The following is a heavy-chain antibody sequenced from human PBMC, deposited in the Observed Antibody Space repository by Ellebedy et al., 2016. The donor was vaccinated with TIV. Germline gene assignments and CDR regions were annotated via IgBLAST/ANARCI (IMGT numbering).Heavy chain of an antibody. Sequence: GESLKISCAASGFTFSNYAMNWVRQAPGKGPEWVSVTSGSSDSRDYADSVKGRFTISTDDSRTTLFLQMNSLRADDTTVYYCAQDAQGYAFAWGQGTLVTVSS. CDR2: TSGSSDSR. J-gene: IGHJ4*02. CDR3: AQDAQGYAFA. CDR1: GFTFSNYA. D-gene: IGHD1-1*01. V-gene: IGHV3-23*01.